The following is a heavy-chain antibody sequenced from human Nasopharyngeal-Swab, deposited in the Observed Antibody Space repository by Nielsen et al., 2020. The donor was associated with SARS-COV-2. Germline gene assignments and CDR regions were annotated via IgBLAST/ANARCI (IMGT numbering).Heavy chain of an antibody. CDR2: ISGTSGTI. CDR3: AKDRTTVTTKISEN. J-gene: IGHJ4*02. D-gene: IGHD4-17*01. Sequence: GGSLRLSCAGSGFTFKNFVMSWSRQPPGKGLEWVSGISGTSGTISYADPVKGRFTISSDNSNNMLFLQMTALRPEDTAVYYCAKDRTTVTTKISENWGQGILVTVSS. V-gene: IGHV3-23*01. CDR1: GFTFKNFV.